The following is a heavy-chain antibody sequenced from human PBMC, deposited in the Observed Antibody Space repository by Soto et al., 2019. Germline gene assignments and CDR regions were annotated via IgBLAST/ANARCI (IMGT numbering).Heavy chain of an antibody. CDR2: ISGSGGST. Sequence: EVQLLESGGGLVQPGGSLRLSCAASGFTFSSYAMSWVRQAPGQGLEWVSAISGSGGSTYYADSVKGRFTISRDNSKNTMYLQMNSLRAEDTAVYYCAKFCRGSTYYFDYWGQGTLVTVSS. CDR3: AKFCRGSTYYFDY. CDR1: GFTFSSYA. V-gene: IGHV3-23*01. D-gene: IGHD3-10*01. J-gene: IGHJ4*02.